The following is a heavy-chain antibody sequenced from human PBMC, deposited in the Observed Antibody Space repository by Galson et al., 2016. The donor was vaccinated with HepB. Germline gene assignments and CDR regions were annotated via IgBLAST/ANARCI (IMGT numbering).Heavy chain of an antibody. J-gene: IGHJ4*02. Sequence: CAISGDSVFRNDVAWNWIRQSPSRGLEWLGRTYYSSRWNNDYSASVKSRININLDTPNHLFSLQLTSVTPEDTAVYYCARGRNSAFDYWGQGTLVTVSS. CDR2: TYYSSRWNN. CDR1: GDSVFRNDVA. CDR3: ARGRNSAFDY. D-gene: IGHD1-14*01. V-gene: IGHV6-1*01.